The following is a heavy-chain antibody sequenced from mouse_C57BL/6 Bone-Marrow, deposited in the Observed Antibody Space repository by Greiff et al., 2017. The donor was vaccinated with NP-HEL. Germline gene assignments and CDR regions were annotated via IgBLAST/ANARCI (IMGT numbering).Heavy chain of an antibody. J-gene: IGHJ3*01. CDR3: STDLPRDPWFAY. V-gene: IGHV6-3*01. Sequence: EVQLVESGGGLVQPGGSMKLSCVASGFTFSNYWMNWVRQSPEKGLEWVAQIRLKSDNYATHYAESVKGRFTISRDDSKSSVYLQMNNLRAEDTGIYYCSTDLPRDPWFAYWGQGTLVTVSA. D-gene: IGHD2-1*01. CDR1: GFTFSNYW. CDR2: IRLKSDNYAT.